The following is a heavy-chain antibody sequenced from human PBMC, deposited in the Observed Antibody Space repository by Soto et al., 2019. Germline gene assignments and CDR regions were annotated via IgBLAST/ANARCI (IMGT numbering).Heavy chain of an antibody. CDR3: ARDAALPGESDRFDY. Sequence: ETLSLTYAVSGDSIGENGWWSWVRQPPGKGLEWIGEVYQNGLTDSNPSLQGRVTMSADMSKNQFSLKVTSVTAADTAIYYCARDAALPGESDRFDYWGQGILVTVS. D-gene: IGHD2-15*01. J-gene: IGHJ4*02. CDR1: GDSIGENGW. V-gene: IGHV4-4*02. CDR2: VYQNGLT.